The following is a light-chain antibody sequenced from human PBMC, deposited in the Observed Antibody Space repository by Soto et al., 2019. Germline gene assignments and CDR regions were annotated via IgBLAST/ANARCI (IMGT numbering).Light chain of an antibody. CDR1: SFNIGSNT. CDR3: AAWDDSLNGWV. Sequence: QPVLTQPPSASGTPGQRVTISCSGSSFNIGSNTVNWYQQLPGTAPKLLIYSNNQRPSGVPDRFSGSKSGTSASLAISGLQSEDEADYYCAAWDDSLNGWVFGGGTKLTVL. CDR2: SNN. V-gene: IGLV1-44*01. J-gene: IGLJ3*02.